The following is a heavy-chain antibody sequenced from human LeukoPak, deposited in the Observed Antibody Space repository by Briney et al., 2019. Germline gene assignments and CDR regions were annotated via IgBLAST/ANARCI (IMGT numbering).Heavy chain of an antibody. V-gene: IGHV3-7*05. CDR3: ARSNAFDI. J-gene: IGHJ3*02. CDR1: GLPFSGYW. CDR2: IKQDGSAK. Sequence: GGSLRLSCAASGLPFSGYWMSWVRQAPGKGLEWVANIKQDGSAKYYVDSVKGRFTISRDNAKNSLCLQMNSLRAEDTAVYYCARSNAFDIWGQGTMVTVSS.